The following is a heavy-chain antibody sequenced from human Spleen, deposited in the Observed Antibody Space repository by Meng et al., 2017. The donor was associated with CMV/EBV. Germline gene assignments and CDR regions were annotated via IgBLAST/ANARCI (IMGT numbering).Heavy chain of an antibody. V-gene: IGHV1-18*01. CDR2: ISPYNSNT. J-gene: IGHJ4*02. CDR3: VRDRWSPDY. CDR1: GYPFTSYL. D-gene: IGHD3-3*01. Sequence: KVSCQTSGYPFTSYLITWVRQAPGQGLEWMGWISPYNSNTKYAHKFQGRVTLTTDTSTNTAYMDLRSLQSDDTAVYYCVRDRWSPDYWGQGTLVTVSS.